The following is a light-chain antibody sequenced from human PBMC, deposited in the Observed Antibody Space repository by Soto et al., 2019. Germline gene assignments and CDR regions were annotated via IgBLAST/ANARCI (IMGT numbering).Light chain of an antibody. CDR3: QQYGASSWA. CDR1: QVSSTNS. J-gene: IGKJ1*01. CDR2: DAP. V-gene: IGKV3-20*01. Sequence: EGVLTPSPGTISLSPGARATLSYNARQVSSTNSLAWYQPQEPGQAPRVPLYDAPKRASGLPDRFSGSGSGTDFTLAISGLEPEDFAVYYCQQYGASSWAFGQGTKVEIK.